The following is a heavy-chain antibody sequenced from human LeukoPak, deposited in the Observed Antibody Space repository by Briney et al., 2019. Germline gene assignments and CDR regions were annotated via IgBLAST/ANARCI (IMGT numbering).Heavy chain of an antibody. CDR3: ARAPRGGGYYYNGRDV. D-gene: IGHD3-10*01. Sequence: ASVKVSCKASGYTFTSYDINWVRQAPGQGLEWMGIINPSGGSTSYAQKFQGRVTMTRDTSTSTVYMELSSLRSEDTAVYYCARAPRGGGYYYNGRDVGAKGPT. V-gene: IGHV1-46*01. CDR2: INPSGGST. J-gene: IGHJ6*04. CDR1: GYTFTSYD.